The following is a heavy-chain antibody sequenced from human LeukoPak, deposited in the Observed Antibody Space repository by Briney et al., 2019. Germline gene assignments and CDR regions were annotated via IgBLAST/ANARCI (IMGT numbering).Heavy chain of an antibody. Sequence: GGSLRLSCAASGFTVITNDMTWVRQAPGKGLEWVSVLYSDGNTKYADSVQGRFTISRDNSKNTPYLEMNSLNPDDTAVYYCARGVEPLAANTLAYWGQGTLVTVSS. V-gene: IGHV3-53*01. CDR2: LYSDGNT. J-gene: IGHJ4*02. D-gene: IGHD1-14*01. CDR3: ARGVEPLAANTLAY. CDR1: GFTVITND.